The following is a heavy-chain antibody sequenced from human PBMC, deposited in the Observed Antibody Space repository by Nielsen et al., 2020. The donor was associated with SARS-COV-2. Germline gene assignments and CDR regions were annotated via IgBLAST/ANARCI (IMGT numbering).Heavy chain of an antibody. J-gene: IGHJ5*02. Sequence: ASVKVSCKVSGYTLTELSMHWVRQAPGKGFEWMGGFDPEDGETISAQKFQGRVTMTEDTSTDTAYMELSSLRSEDTAVYYCATAPGIAAATTGWFDPWGQGTLVTVSS. CDR2: FDPEDGET. CDR1: GYTLTELS. V-gene: IGHV1-24*01. CDR3: ATAPGIAAATTGWFDP. D-gene: IGHD6-13*01.